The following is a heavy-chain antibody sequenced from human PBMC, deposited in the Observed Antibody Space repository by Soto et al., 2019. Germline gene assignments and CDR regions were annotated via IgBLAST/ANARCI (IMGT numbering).Heavy chain of an antibody. CDR3: ARGPPPKYYDFWSGYYESLGWFDP. CDR1: GGSISSGGYS. CDR2: IYHSGST. V-gene: IGHV4-30-2*01. D-gene: IGHD3-3*01. J-gene: IGHJ5*02. Sequence: SETLSLTCAVSGGSISSGGYSWSWIRQPPGKGLEWIGYIYHSGSTYYNPSLKSRVTISVDRSKNQFSLKLSSVTAADTAVYYCARGPPPKYYDFWSGYYESLGWFDPWGQGTLVTVSS.